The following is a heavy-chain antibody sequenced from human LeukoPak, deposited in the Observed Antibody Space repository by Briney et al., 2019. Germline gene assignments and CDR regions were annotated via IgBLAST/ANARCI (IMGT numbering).Heavy chain of an antibody. D-gene: IGHD4-23*01. CDR1: GFTFSSYA. J-gene: IGHJ3*02. Sequence: GGSLRLSCAASGFTFSSYAMHWLRQAPGKGLEWVAVTSYDGSNKYYADSVKGRFTISRDNSKNTLYLQMNSLRAEDTAVYYCARSNYGGKRGSAFDIWGQGTMVTVSS. V-gene: IGHV3-30-3*01. CDR3: ARSNYGGKRGSAFDI. CDR2: TSYDGSNK.